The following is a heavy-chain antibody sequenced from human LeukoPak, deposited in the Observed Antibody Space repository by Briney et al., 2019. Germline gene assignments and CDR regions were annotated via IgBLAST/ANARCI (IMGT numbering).Heavy chain of an antibody. CDR1: GYTFTSYD. CDR3: ARFGSSSWYVGYYYYGMDV. J-gene: IGHJ6*02. V-gene: IGHV1-8*01. CDR2: MNPNSGNT. Sequence: GASVKVSCKASGYTFTSYDINWVRQATGQGLEGMGWMNPNSGNTGYAQKFQGRVTMTRNTSISTAYMELSSLRSEDKAVYYCARFGSSSWYVGYYYYGMDVWGQGTTVTVSS. D-gene: IGHD6-13*01.